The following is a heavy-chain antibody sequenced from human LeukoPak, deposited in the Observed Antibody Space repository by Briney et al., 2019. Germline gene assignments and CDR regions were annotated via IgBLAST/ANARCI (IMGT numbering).Heavy chain of an antibody. D-gene: IGHD3-9*01. J-gene: IGHJ4*02. CDR2: ISSSGSTI. CDR1: GFTFSSYG. V-gene: IGHV3-48*04. CDR3: ASSHYDILTGPIGNY. Sequence: GGSLRLSCAASGFTFSSYGMSWVRQAPGKGLEWVSYISSSGSTIYYADSVKGRFTISRDNAKNSLYLQMNSLRAEDTAVYYCASSHYDILTGPIGNYWGQGTLVTVSS.